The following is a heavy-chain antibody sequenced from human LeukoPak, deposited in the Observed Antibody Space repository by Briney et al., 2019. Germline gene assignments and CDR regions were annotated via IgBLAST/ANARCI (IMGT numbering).Heavy chain of an antibody. Sequence: PSETLSLTCTVSGYSISSGYYWGWIRQPPGKGLEWIGSIYYSWSPYDNPSLKSRVTISVDTSKNQFSLKLSSVTAADTAVYYCARDLGGPYQLLKSSWFDPWGQGTLVTVSS. CDR2: IYYSWSP. D-gene: IGHD2-2*01. CDR1: GYSISSGYY. CDR3: ARDLGGPYQLLKSSWFDP. J-gene: IGHJ5*02. V-gene: IGHV4-38-2*02.